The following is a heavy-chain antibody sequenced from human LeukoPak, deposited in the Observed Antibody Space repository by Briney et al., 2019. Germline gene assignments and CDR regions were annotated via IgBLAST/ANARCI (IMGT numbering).Heavy chain of an antibody. D-gene: IGHD6-6*01. Sequence: GGSLRLSCAASGFTFSNAWMSWVRQAPGKGLEWVGRIKSKTDGGTTDYAAPVKGRFTISRDDSKNTLYLQMNSLRVEDTAVYSCAREAGRYSSSSEFDYWGQGTLVTVSS. V-gene: IGHV3-15*01. CDR2: IKSKTDGGTT. CDR3: AREAGRYSSSSEFDY. CDR1: GFTFSNAW. J-gene: IGHJ4*02.